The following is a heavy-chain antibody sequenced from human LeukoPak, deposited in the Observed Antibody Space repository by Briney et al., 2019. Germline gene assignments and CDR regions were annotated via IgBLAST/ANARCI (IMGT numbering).Heavy chain of an antibody. D-gene: IGHD2-2*01. V-gene: IGHV1-8*01. CDR3: ARGFSDCSSTSCYGGLGYYYYYMDV. CDR2: MNPNSGNT. Sequence: ASVKVSCMASGYTFTSYDINWVRQATGQGLEWMGWMNPNSGNTGYAQKFQGRVTMTRNTSISTAYMELSSLRSEDTAVYYCARGFSDCSSTSCYGGLGYYYYYMDVWGKGTTVTVSS. J-gene: IGHJ6*03. CDR1: GYTFTSYD.